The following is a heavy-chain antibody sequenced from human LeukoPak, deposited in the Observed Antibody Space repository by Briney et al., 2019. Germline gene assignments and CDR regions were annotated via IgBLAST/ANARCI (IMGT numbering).Heavy chain of an antibody. J-gene: IGHJ5*02. CDR2: ISAYNGNT. CDR1: GYTFTSYG. CDR3: ARGPDYVFWRGYYANSLDP. V-gene: IGHV1-18*01. D-gene: IGHD3-3*01. Sequence: ASVKVSCKASGYTFTSYGITWVRQAPGQGLEWMGWISAYNGNTNYPQKLQGRVTMTTDTSTSTACMGLRSLRSAGTAVYYCARGPDYVFWRGYYANSLDPWGHGTLVTVSS.